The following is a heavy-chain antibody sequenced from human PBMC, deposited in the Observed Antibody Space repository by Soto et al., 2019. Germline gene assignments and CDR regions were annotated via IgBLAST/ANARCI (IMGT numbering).Heavy chain of an antibody. CDR3: AKVPSSRYYDPVDYFDY. Sequence: EVQLVESGGGLVQPGRSLRLSCAASGFTFDDYAMHWVRQAPGKGLEWVSGISWNSGSIGYADSVKGRFTISRDNAKNTLYLQMNSLRAEDTALYDCAKVPSSRYYDPVDYFDYWGQGTLVTVSS. V-gene: IGHV3-9*01. D-gene: IGHD3-22*01. CDR1: GFTFDDYA. CDR2: ISWNSGSI. J-gene: IGHJ4*02.